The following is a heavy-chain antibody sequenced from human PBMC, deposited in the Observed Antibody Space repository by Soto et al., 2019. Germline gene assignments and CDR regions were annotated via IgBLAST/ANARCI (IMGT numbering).Heavy chain of an antibody. V-gene: IGHV1-69*06. CDR3: AREPRDLDAFSH. J-gene: IGHJ3*01. D-gene: IGHD2-21*01. CDR1: GGNFTNYA. CDR2: LIPIIDTT. Sequence: QVQLVQSGAEVKKPGYSVKVSCKASGGNFTNYAISWVRQAPAQGLQWMGVLIPIIDTTQYAQKLQGRVTISADRGRTTVYMELTGLTSDASATYFGAREPRDLDAFSHRGQRTVVTVSS.